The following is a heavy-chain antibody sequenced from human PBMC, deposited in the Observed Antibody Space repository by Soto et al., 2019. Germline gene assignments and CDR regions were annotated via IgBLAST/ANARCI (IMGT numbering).Heavy chain of an antibody. CDR1: GGSISSSSYY. D-gene: IGHD4-17*01. CDR2: IYYSGST. CDR3: ARRRGDYASNYYYYYYYMDV. Sequence: PSETLSLTCTVSGGSISSSSYYWGWIRQPPGKGLEWIGSIYYSGSTYYNPSLKSRVTISVDTSKNQFSLKLSSVTAADTAVYYCARRRGDYASNYYYYYYYMDVWGKGTTVTVSS. J-gene: IGHJ6*03. V-gene: IGHV4-39*01.